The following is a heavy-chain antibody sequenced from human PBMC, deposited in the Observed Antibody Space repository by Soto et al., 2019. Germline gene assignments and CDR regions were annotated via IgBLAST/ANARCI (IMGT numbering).Heavy chain of an antibody. CDR3: ARESGGGPKGAFDI. Sequence: SVKVSCKASGGTFSSYTISWVRQAPGQGLEWMGRIIPILGIANYAQKFQGRVTITADKSTSTAYMELSSLRSEDTAVYYCARESGGGPKGAFDIWGQGTMVTVSS. J-gene: IGHJ3*02. D-gene: IGHD2-15*01. CDR2: IIPILGIA. CDR1: GGTFSSYT. V-gene: IGHV1-69*04.